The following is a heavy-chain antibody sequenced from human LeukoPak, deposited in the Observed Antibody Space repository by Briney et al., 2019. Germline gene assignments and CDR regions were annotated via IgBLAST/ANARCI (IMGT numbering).Heavy chain of an antibody. D-gene: IGHD1-26*01. CDR3: ARGPGWWDLVY. Sequence: GGSLRLSCTASGFTFNSYAMHWVRQAPGKGLEWVTVISFDGSNKYYADSVKGRFTISRDNSKSTLYLQMNSLRAEDTAVYYCARGPGWWDLVYWGRGTLVTVSS. CDR1: GFTFNSYA. V-gene: IGHV3-30*04. J-gene: IGHJ4*02. CDR2: ISFDGSNK.